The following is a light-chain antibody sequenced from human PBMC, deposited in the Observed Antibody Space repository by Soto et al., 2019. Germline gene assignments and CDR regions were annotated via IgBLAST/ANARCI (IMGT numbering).Light chain of an antibody. Sequence: QSALTQPASVSGSPGQSITISCTGTSSDVGGYIYVSWYQQHPGKAPKLMIYEVTNRPSGISNRFSGSKSGNTASLTISGLQAEEEADYYCSSYTSSSTFVFGTGTKVTVL. CDR2: EVT. J-gene: IGLJ1*01. CDR3: SSYTSSSTFV. V-gene: IGLV2-14*01. CDR1: SSDVGGYIY.